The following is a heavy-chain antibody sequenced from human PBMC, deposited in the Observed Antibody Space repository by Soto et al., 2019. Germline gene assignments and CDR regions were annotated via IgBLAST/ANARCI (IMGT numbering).Heavy chain of an antibody. V-gene: IGHV1-69*12. CDR2: IIPIVPNP. Sequence: QVHLVQSGAEVKKPWSSVKVSCRVPGGSFSTYAISWVRQAPGQGLEWMGGIIPIVPNPRYGQKFQARGSITADASTTTAYMELANLTSEDTAVYYCARDKDRVELGGNSSYATDVWGQGTTVTVSS. CDR3: ARDKDRVELGGNSSYATDV. D-gene: IGHD1-26*01. CDR1: GGSFSTYA. J-gene: IGHJ6*02.